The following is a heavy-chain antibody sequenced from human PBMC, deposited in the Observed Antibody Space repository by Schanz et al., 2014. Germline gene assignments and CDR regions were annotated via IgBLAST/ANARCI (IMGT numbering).Heavy chain of an antibody. CDR1: GFTFDDYA. CDR3: ARAIAAEDGMDV. V-gene: IGHV4-31*02. J-gene: IGHJ6*02. CDR2: IYYSGST. Sequence: VQLVESGGGLVQPGRSLRLSCAASGFTFDDYAMHWVRQAPGKGLEWIGYIYYSGSTYSNPSLKSRVTISVETSKNQFSLRLSSVTAADTAVYFCARAIAAEDGMDVWGQGTTVTVSS.